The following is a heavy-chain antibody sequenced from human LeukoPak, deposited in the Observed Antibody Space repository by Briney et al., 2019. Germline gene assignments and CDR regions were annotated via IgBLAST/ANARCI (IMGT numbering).Heavy chain of an antibody. J-gene: IGHJ4*02. V-gene: IGHV3-21*01. CDR2: ISSSSSYI. CDR1: GFTFNRYT. Sequence: GESLRLSCAASGFTFNRYTLKWVRQAPGKGLEWVSSISSSSSYIYYADPVKGRFTISRHNAKNSVYLQMNSLRVDDTAVYYCARLADYSGFDRGPIDYWGQGTLVTVSS. CDR3: ARLADYSGFDRGPIDY. D-gene: IGHD5-12*01.